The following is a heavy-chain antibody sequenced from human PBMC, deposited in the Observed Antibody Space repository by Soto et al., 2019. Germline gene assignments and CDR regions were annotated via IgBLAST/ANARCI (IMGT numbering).Heavy chain of an antibody. CDR1: GFTFRSYW. J-gene: IGHJ1*01. Sequence: EGQLVESGGGLVQPGGSLRLSCQVSGFTFRSYWMTWVRRAPGKGLEWVANINLDGSEKYYVDAVKGRFTISRDNAKNSLHLDLRELRANDTAVYYCARVTMAGNEAPGDWGQGALVTVS. V-gene: IGHV3-7*05. CDR3: ARVTMAGNEAPGD. CDR2: INLDGSEK. D-gene: IGHD2-8*01.